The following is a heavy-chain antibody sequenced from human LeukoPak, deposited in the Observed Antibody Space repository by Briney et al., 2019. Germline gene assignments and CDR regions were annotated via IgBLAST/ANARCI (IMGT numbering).Heavy chain of an antibody. CDR1: GGSISSYY. J-gene: IGHJ1*01. CDR2: IYYSGST. V-gene: IGHV4-59*08. Sequence: PSETLSLTCTVSGGSISSYYWSWIRQPPGKGLEWIGYIYYSGSTNHNPSLKSRVTISVDTSKNQFSLKLSSVTAADTAVYYCATLTYCSGGSCCPKYFQHWGQGSLVAVSS. D-gene: IGHD2-15*01. CDR3: ATLTYCSGGSCCPKYFQH.